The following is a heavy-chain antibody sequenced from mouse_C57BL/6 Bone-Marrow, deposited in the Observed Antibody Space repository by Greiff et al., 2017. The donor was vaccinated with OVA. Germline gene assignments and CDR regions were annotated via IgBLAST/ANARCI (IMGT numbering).Heavy chain of an antibody. J-gene: IGHJ1*03. CDR2: IGPGSGST. D-gene: IGHD1-1*01. CDR1: GYTFTDYY. CDR3: SLLPPYWYFDV. V-gene: IGHV1-77*01. Sequence: QVHVKQSGAELVKPGASVKISCKASGYTFTDYYINWVKQRPGQGLEWIGKIGPGSGSTYYNEKFKGKATLTADKYSSTAYMQLSSLTSEDSAVYFCSLLPPYWYFDVWGTGTTVTVSS.